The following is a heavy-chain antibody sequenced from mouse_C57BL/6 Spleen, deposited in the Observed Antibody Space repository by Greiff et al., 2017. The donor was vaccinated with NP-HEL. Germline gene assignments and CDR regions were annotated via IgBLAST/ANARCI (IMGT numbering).Heavy chain of an antibody. CDR3: ARFYGPPYFDY. D-gene: IGHD1-1*02. V-gene: IGHV7-3*01. Sequence: EVHLVESGGGLVQPGGSLSLSCAASGFTFTDYYMSWVRQPPGKALEWLGFIRNKANGYTTEYSASVKGRFTISRDNSQSILYLQMNALRAEDSATYYCARFYGPPYFDYWGQGTTLTVSS. J-gene: IGHJ2*01. CDR1: GFTFTDYY. CDR2: IRNKANGYTT.